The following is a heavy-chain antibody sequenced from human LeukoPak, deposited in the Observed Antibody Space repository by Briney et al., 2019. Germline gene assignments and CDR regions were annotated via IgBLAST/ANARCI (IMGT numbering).Heavy chain of an antibody. CDR1: GGSFSGYY. V-gene: IGHV4-34*01. D-gene: IGHD5-18*01. CDR3: ARVGGENSGYRYYFDF. Sequence: PSETLSLTCAVYGGSFSGYYWSWIRQPPGKGLEWIGEINHSGSTNYNPSLKSRVTISVDTSKNQFSLKLNSVTAADTAVYYCARVGGENSGYRYYFDFWGQGTPVTVSS. CDR2: INHSGST. J-gene: IGHJ4*02.